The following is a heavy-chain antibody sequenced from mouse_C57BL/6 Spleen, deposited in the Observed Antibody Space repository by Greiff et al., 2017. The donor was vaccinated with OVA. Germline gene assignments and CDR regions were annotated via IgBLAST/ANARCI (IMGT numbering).Heavy chain of an antibody. CDR1: GFTFSDYG. D-gene: IGHD3-3*01. CDR3: ARTGRYWYFDV. J-gene: IGHJ1*03. V-gene: IGHV5-17*01. Sequence: DVHLVESGGGLVKPGGSLKLSCAASGFTFSDYGMHWVRQAPEEGLEWVAYISSGSSTIYYADTVKGRFTISRDNAKNTLFLQMTSLRSEDTAMYYCARTGRYWYFDVWGTGTTVTVSS. CDR2: ISSGSSTI.